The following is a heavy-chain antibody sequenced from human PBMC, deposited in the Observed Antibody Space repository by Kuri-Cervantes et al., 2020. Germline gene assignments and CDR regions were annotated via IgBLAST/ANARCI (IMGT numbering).Heavy chain of an antibody. J-gene: IGHJ4*02. CDR1: GGSISSYY. CDR2: IYYSGST. Sequence: GSLRLSCTVSGGSISSYYWSWIRQPPGKGVEWIGYIYYSGSTNYNPSLKSRVTLSVDTSKNQVSLKLSSVTAADTAVYYCARDGYSSSSWLYFDYWGQGTLVTVSS. D-gene: IGHD6-6*01. CDR3: ARDGYSSSSWLYFDY. V-gene: IGHV4-59*01.